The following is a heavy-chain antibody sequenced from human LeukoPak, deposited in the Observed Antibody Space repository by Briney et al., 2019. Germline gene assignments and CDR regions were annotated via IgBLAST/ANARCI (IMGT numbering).Heavy chain of an antibody. D-gene: IGHD2-2*01. V-gene: IGHV3-21*01. CDR2: ISSSSSYI. J-gene: IGHJ4*02. CDR1: GFTFSSYS. CDR3: ARDPGVPAAVLDY. Sequence: GGSLRLSCAASGFTFSSYSMNWVRQAPGKGLEWVSSISSSSSYIYYADSVKGRFTISRDNAKNSPYLQMNSLRAEDTAVYYCARDPGVPAAVLDYWGQGTLVTVSS.